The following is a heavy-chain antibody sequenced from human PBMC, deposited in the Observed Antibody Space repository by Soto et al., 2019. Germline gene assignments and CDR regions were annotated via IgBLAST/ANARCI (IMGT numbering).Heavy chain of an antibody. CDR3: ARRPYYDILTGYYSDY. Sequence: SETLSLTCSVSGGSISISSYHWVWIRHPPGKGLEWIGTISYSGSTYYNPSLKSRVTISVDTSKNQFSLRLNSVTAADTAVYYCARRPYYDILTGYYSDYWGQGTLVTVSS. J-gene: IGHJ4*02. D-gene: IGHD3-9*01. CDR2: ISYSGST. V-gene: IGHV4-39*01. CDR1: GGSISISSYH.